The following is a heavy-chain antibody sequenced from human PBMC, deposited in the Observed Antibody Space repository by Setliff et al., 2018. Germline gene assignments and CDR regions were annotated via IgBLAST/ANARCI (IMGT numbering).Heavy chain of an antibody. CDR3: ARGYCSSPSCFFAGWFDP. D-gene: IGHD2-2*01. J-gene: IGHJ5*02. CDR2: IYYTGDP. Sequence: GSLRLSCAASGFTFSDYYMSWIRQPPGKGLEWIGSIYYTGDPYYNPSLKSRVTMSVDTSRNQLSLKLTSVTAADTAVYYCARGYCSSPSCFFAGWFDPWGQGTLVTVSS. CDR1: GFTFSDYY. V-gene: IGHV4-59*04.